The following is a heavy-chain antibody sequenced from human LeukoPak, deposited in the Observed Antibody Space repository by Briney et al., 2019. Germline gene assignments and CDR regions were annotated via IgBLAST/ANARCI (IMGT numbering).Heavy chain of an antibody. V-gene: IGHV3-23*01. Sequence: PGGSLRLSCAASGFTFSSYAMSWVRQTPGKGLEGGSAISGSGGSTYYADSVKGRFTISRDNSKNTLYLQMNSLRAEDTAVYYCAKDADSGSYLVYWGQGTLVTVSS. CDR3: AKDADSGSYLVY. D-gene: IGHD1-26*01. CDR2: ISGSGGST. CDR1: GFTFSSYA. J-gene: IGHJ4*02.